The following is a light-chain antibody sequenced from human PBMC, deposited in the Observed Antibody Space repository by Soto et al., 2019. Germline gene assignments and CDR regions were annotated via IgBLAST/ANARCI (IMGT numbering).Light chain of an antibody. CDR3: AAWGGGLRGGV. V-gene: IGLV1-47*01. J-gene: IGLJ3*02. CDR1: TSNIGSKY. CDR2: RNN. Sequence: QSVLTQPPSASGPPGQSVAIPCSGSTSNIGSKYVYWYQQLPGTAPKLLIYRNNQRPSGVPDRFSGTKCGTSAALAISGLRSKDEADYYCAAWGGGLRGGVVSGGTKLTVL.